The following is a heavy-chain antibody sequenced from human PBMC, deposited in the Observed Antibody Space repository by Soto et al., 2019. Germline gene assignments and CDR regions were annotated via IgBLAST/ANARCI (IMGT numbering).Heavy chain of an antibody. CDR1: GFTFSNYA. Sequence: GGSLRLSCAASGFTFSNYAMHWVRQAPGKGLEWVAIVSYDGDNEYYADSVRGRFFISRDNSRNTLYLQTSSLRHEDTAVYYCAKSSLVSSYERGNYYYYGMDVWGQGTTVTVS. J-gene: IGHJ6*02. V-gene: IGHV3-30*18. CDR3: AKSSLVSSYERGNYYYYGMDV. CDR2: VSYDGDNE. D-gene: IGHD2-21*01.